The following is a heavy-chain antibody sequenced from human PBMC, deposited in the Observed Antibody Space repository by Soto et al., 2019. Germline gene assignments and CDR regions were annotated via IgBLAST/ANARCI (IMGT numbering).Heavy chain of an antibody. V-gene: IGHV3-48*01. Sequence: GGSLRLSCAASGFTFSSYSMNWVRQAPGKGLEWVSYISSGSSTIYYADSVKGRFTISRDSAKNSLYLQTNSLRAEDTAVYYSARAQGYYYYYMDVGGKGTTVTVSS. J-gene: IGHJ6*03. CDR2: ISSGSSTI. CDR1: GFTFSSYS. CDR3: ARAQGYYYYYMDV.